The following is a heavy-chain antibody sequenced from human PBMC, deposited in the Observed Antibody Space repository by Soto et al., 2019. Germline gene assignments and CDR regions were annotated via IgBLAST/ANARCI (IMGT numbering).Heavy chain of an antibody. CDR2: INQDGNEK. CDR1: GFTFSNSW. CDR3: ARELIVGPAEYFLD. Sequence: PGGSLRLSCAVSGFTFSNSWMSWVRQTPGKGLEWVANINQDGNEKYYLDSVRGRFTISRDNAKNSLYLQMNGLRADDTAVYYCARELIVGPAEYFLDWGQGTQVTVSS. J-gene: IGHJ1*01. D-gene: IGHD1-26*01. V-gene: IGHV3-7*01.